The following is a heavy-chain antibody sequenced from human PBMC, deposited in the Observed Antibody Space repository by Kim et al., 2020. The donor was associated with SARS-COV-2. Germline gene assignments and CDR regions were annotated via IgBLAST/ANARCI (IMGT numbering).Heavy chain of an antibody. D-gene: IGHD3-9*01. CDR3: ARVGDNYDILTGYYMGDYFDY. V-gene: IGHV1-8*01. Sequence: ASVKVSCKASGYTFTSYDINWVRQATGQGLEWMGWMNPNSGNTGYAQKFQGRVTMTRNTSISTAYMELSSLRSEDTAVYYCARVGDNYDILTGYYMGDYFDYWGQGTLVTVSS. CDR1: GYTFTSYD. CDR2: MNPNSGNT. J-gene: IGHJ4*02.